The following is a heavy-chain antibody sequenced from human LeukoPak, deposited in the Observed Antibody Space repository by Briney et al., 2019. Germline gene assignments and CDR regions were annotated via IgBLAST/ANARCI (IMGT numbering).Heavy chain of an antibody. Sequence: SETLSLTCTVFGGSISKDYWSWIRKPPGKGLEWIGYIYYSGSTDYNPSLKSRVTISIDTPKNQFSLKLTSVTAADTAVYYCVRNTYGTHSAFEPCGQGTLVTGSS. V-gene: IGHV4-59*01. CDR2: IYYSGST. J-gene: IGHJ5*02. D-gene: IGHD4-17*01. CDR3: VRNTYGTHSAFEP. CDR1: GGSISKDY.